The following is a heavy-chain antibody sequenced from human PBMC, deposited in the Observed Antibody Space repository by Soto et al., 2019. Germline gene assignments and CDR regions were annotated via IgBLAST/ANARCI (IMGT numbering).Heavy chain of an antibody. CDR1: GFTFSSYV. J-gene: IGHJ6*04. CDR2: ISYDGSNK. V-gene: IGHV3-30*18. D-gene: IGHD1-7*01. CDR3: GKNLTKLELRFFYYCVRNV. Sequence: GGSLRLSCAASGFTFSSYVMHWVRQAPGKGLEWVAVISYDGSNKYYADSVKGRFTISRDNSKNTLYLQMNSLRAEDTAVYYSGKNLTKLELRFFYYCVRNVWGKGTRVPVPP.